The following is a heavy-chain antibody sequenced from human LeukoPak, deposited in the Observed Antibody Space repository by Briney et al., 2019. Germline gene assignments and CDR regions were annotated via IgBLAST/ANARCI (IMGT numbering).Heavy chain of an antibody. D-gene: IGHD2/OR15-2a*01. Sequence: GASVKVSCKASGYTFTGYYMHWVRQAPGQGLEWMGWINPNSGGTNYAQKFQGRVTMTRDTSISTAYMGLSRLRSDDTAMYYCAKDLNYFDFDYWGQGTLVTVSS. CDR3: AKDLNYFDFDY. J-gene: IGHJ4*02. CDR1: GYTFTGYY. V-gene: IGHV1-2*02. CDR2: INPNSGGT.